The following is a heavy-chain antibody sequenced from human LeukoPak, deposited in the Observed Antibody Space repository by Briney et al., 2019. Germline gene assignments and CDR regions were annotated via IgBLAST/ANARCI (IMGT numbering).Heavy chain of an antibody. Sequence: SETLSLTCTVSGVSISSYYWTWIRQPAGKGLEWIGRVYTDGSTNYDPSLKSRVTLSVDTSKNQFSLNLSSVTAADTAVYYCARDIVVVPAAMGGYFDYWGQGTLVTVSS. V-gene: IGHV4-4*07. CDR1: GVSISSYY. D-gene: IGHD2-2*01. CDR2: VYTDGST. J-gene: IGHJ4*02. CDR3: ARDIVVVPAAMGGYFDY.